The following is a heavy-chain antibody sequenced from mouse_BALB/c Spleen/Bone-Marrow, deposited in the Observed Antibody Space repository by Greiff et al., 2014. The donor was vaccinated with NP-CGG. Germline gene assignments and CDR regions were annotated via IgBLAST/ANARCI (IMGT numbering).Heavy chain of an antibody. CDR2: IWAGGST. V-gene: IGHV2-9*02. Sequence: VNLVESGPGLVAPSQSLSITCTVSGFSLTSYGVHWVRQPPGKGLEWLGVIWAGGSTNYNSALMSRLSISKDNSKRQVFLKMNSLQTDDTAMYYCARDPVYGNYDDMDYWGQGTSVTVSS. CDR1: GFSLTSYG. CDR3: ARDPVYGNYDDMDY. J-gene: IGHJ4*01. D-gene: IGHD2-1*01.